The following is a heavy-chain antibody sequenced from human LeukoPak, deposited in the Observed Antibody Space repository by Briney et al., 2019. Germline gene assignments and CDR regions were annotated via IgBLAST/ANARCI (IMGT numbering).Heavy chain of an antibody. CDR2: INPNSGGT. Sequence: ASVKVSCKASGYTFTGYYMHWVRQAPGQGLEWMGWINPNSGGTNYAQKFQGRVTMTRDTSISTAYMELSRLRPDDTAVYYCAKYCSNTSCPLGAFDIWGQGTMVTVSS. J-gene: IGHJ3*02. D-gene: IGHD2-2*01. CDR1: GYTFTGYY. CDR3: AKYCSNTSCPLGAFDI. V-gene: IGHV1-2*02.